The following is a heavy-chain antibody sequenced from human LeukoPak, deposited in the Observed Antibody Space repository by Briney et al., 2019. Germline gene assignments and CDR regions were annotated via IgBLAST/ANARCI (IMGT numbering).Heavy chain of an antibody. Sequence: SETLSLTCTVSGGSISSYYWSWIRQPPGKGLEWIGYIYYSGSTNYNPSLKSRVTISVDTSKNQFSLKLSSVTAADTAVYYCARGGRYCSSTSCPKYNWFDPWGQGTLVTVSS. CDR3: ARGGRYCSSTSCPKYNWFDP. J-gene: IGHJ5*02. CDR2: IYYSGST. V-gene: IGHV4-59*01. D-gene: IGHD2-2*01. CDR1: GGSISSYY.